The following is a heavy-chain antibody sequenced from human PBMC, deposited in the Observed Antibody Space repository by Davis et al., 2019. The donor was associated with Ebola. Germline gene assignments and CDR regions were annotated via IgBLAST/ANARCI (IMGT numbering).Heavy chain of an antibody. D-gene: IGHD3-10*01. V-gene: IGHV1-46*01. CDR1: GYTFTNYY. CDR3: ASGEFVDF. J-gene: IGHJ4*02. Sequence: ASVKVSCKASGYTFTNYYIHWVRQAPGQGLEWMGIIIPSGGSTSYAQKFQGRVTLTRDTSTNTVHMELSSLKSEDTAIYYCASGEFVDFWGQGTLVTVSS. CDR2: IIPSGGST.